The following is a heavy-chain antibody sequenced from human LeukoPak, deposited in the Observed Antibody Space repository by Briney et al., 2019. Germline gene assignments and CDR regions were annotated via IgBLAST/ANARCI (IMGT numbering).Heavy chain of an antibody. Sequence: SVKVSCKASGGTFSSYAISWVRQAPGQGLEWMGGIIPIFGTANYAQKFQGRVTITADESTSTAYMELSSLRSEDTAVYYCASIVGATAWFDPWGQGTLVTVSS. D-gene: IGHD1-26*01. CDR1: GGTFSSYA. J-gene: IGHJ5*02. CDR3: ASIVGATAWFDP. CDR2: IIPIFGTA. V-gene: IGHV1-69*13.